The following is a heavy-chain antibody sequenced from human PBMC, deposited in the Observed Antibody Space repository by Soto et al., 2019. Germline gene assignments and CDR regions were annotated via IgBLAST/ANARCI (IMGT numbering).Heavy chain of an antibody. CDR2: VYATGTT. Sequence: QVQLQESGPGVVKPSETLSLSCSVSGGSISKFYWSWIRKTAGKGLEWMGRVYATGTTDYNPSLRSRVTMSVDISKKTFSLRLTSVTAADTGVYYCVRXGSKXLRDWFDPWGQGKLVTVSS. CDR3: VRXGSKXLRDWFDP. J-gene: IGHJ5*02. CDR1: GGSISKFY. V-gene: IGHV4-4*07.